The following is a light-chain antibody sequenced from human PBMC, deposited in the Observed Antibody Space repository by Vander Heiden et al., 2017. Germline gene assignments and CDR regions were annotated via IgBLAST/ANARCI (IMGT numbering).Light chain of an antibody. CDR1: QSVSSSY. CDR3: QHYATSLWT. V-gene: IGKV3-20*01. CDR2: GAS. J-gene: IGKJ1*01. Sequence: EIVLTQSPGTLALSPGERATLSCRASQSVSSSYLGWYQQKPGQAPRLLIYGASSRTTGIPDRFSGSGSGTDFTLTISRLDPEDFAIYYCQHYATSLWTFGQGTKVEI.